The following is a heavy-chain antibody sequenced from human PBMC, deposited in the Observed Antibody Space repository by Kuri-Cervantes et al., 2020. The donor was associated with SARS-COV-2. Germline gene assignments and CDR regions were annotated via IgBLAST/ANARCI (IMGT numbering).Heavy chain of an antibody. CDR3: AKDWSGTSGAGSPVFDY. Sequence: GSLRLSCAPSGLTFSGFWMSWVRQAPGKGLEWVAGISGSGAVTYYTDSLRGRFTISRDHSKNTVILQMTSLRAEDTAVYYCAKDWSGTSGAGSPVFDYWGQGTLVTVSS. V-gene: IGHV3-23*01. J-gene: IGHJ4*02. D-gene: IGHD3-10*01. CDR2: ISGSGAVT. CDR1: GLTFSGFW.